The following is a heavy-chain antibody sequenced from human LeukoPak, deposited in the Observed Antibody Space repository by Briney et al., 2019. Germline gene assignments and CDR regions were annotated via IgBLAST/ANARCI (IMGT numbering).Heavy chain of an antibody. J-gene: IGHJ4*02. V-gene: IGHV4-38-2*02. Sequence: SETLSLTCTVSGYSISSGYYWGWIGQPPGKGLEWIGSIYHSGSTYYNPSLKSRVTISVDTSKNQFSLKLSSVTAADTAVYYCARASYYDILTGYYPPLYFDYWGQGTLVTVSS. CDR3: ARASYYDILTGYYPPLYFDY. D-gene: IGHD3-9*01. CDR1: GYSISSGYY. CDR2: IYHSGST.